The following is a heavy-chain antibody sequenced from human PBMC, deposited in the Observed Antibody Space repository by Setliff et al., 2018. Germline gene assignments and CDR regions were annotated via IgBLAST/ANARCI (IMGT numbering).Heavy chain of an antibody. CDR2: VDPKDGQA. J-gene: IGHJ4*02. V-gene: IGHV1-69-2*01. D-gene: IGHD3-10*01. CDR3: ATDLAIRGVQFDY. CDR1: GYRFIVYY. Sequence: ASVKVSCKGSGYRFIVYYIHWVRQTPGKGLEWMGRVDPKDGQAIYAKRFQGRFTITADTSIDTAYMELSSLTSEDTAVYYCATDLAIRGVQFDYWGRGTLVTVSS.